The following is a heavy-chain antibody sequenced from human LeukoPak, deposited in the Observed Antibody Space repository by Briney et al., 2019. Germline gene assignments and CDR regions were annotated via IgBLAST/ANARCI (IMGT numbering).Heavy chain of an antibody. CDR1: GGSTSSGSYY. CDR3: ARQADYGLFDP. Sequence: SETLSLTCTVSGGSTSSGSYYWSWIRQPAGKGLEWIRRIYTSGSANYNPSLKSRVTISVDSSRNHFSLKLNSVTAADTAVYYCARQADYGLFDPWGQGTLVTVSS. V-gene: IGHV4-61*02. CDR2: IYTSGSA. J-gene: IGHJ5*02. D-gene: IGHD3-10*01.